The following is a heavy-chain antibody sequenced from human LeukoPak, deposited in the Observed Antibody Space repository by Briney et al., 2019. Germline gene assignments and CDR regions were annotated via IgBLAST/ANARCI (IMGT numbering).Heavy chain of an antibody. CDR2: IKYTGST. V-gene: IGHV4-39*01. D-gene: IGHD2-21*01. Sequence: PSETLSLTCTVSGGSISSGTYDWGWIRQPPGKGLEWIGRIKYTGSTFYNPSLRSRVTISVDTSKNQFSLKLSAVTATDTAVYYCARGVRFWGQGTLITVSS. CDR3: ARGVRF. J-gene: IGHJ4*02. CDR1: GGSISSGTYD.